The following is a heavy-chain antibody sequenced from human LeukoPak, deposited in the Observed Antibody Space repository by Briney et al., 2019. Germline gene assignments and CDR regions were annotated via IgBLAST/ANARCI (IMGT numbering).Heavy chain of an antibody. Sequence: ASVKVPCKASGYTFTSYGISWVLQAPGQELEWMGWISAYSGNTNYTQKLQGRVTMTTDTSTSTAYMELRRLRSDDTAVYYCATRNDLYYFDYWGQGTLVTVSS. CDR1: GYTFTSYG. CDR2: ISAYSGNT. J-gene: IGHJ4*02. CDR3: ATRNDLYYFDY. D-gene: IGHD1-1*01. V-gene: IGHV1-18*01.